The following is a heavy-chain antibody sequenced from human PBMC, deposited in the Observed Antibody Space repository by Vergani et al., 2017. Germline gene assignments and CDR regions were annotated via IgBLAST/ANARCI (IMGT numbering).Heavy chain of an antibody. Sequence: QVQLQESGPGLVKPSETLSLTCTVSGGSISSYYWSWIRQPPGKGLEWIGYIYYSGSTNYNPSLKSRVTISVDTSKNQFSLKLSSVTAADTAVYYCASRKVRTSDYYYYMDVWGKGP. CDR2: IYYSGST. D-gene: IGHD2-2*01. CDR3: ASRKVRTSDYYYYMDV. V-gene: IGHV4-59*01. J-gene: IGHJ6*03. CDR1: GGSISSYY.